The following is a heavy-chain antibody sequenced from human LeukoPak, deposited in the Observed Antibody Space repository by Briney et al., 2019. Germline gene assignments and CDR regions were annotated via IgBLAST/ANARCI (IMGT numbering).Heavy chain of an antibody. CDR1: GGSISSYY. V-gene: IGHV4-59*01. CDR3: AGCGSSSYYYYYGMDV. J-gene: IGHJ6*02. D-gene: IGHD6-6*01. Sequence: SETLSLTCTVSGGSISSYYWSWIRQPPGKGLEWIGYIYYSGSTNYNPSLKSRVTISVDTSKNQFSLKLSSVTAADTAVYYCAGCGSSSYYYYYGMDVWGQGTTVTVSS. CDR2: IYYSGST.